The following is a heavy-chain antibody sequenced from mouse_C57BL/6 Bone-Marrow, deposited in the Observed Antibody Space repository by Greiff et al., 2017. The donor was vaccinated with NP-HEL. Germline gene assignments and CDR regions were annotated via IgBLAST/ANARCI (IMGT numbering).Heavy chain of an antibody. V-gene: IGHV10-3*01. CDR2: IRSKSSNYAT. J-gene: IGHJ4*01. CDR3: VRDRQLRPPYAMDY. D-gene: IGHD3-2*02. CDR1: GFTFNTYA. Sequence: EVQVVESGGGLVQPKGSLKLSCAASGFTFNTYAMHWVRQAPGKGLEWVARIRSKSSNYATYYADSVKDRFTISRDDSQSMLYLQMNNLKTEDTAMYYCVRDRQLRPPYAMDYWGQGTSVTVSS.